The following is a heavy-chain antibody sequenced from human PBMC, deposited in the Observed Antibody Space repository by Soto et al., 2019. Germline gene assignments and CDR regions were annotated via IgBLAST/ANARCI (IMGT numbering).Heavy chain of an antibody. D-gene: IGHD2-15*01. J-gene: IGHJ6*02. V-gene: IGHV1-18*04. CDR1: GYTFTSYG. CDR2: ISAYNGNT. CDR3: ASWDCGSCYSPKPRYGMDV. Sequence: ASVKVSCKASGYTFTSYGISWVRQAPGQGLEWMGWISAYNGNTKYAQKLQGRVTMTTDTSTSTAYMELRSLRSDDTAVYYCASWDCGSCYSPKPRYGMDVWGQGTTVTVSS.